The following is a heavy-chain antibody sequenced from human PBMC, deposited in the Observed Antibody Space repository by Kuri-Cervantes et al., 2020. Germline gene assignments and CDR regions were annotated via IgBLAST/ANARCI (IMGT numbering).Heavy chain of an antibody. D-gene: IGHD3-22*01. CDR1: GYTFTSHG. Sequence: ASVKVSCKASGYTFTSHGISWVRQAPGQGLEWMGWISTYNGNTNYVQKFQGRVTMTTDTSTSTAYMELRSLRAEDTAVYYCARDRLAYYYDSSGYYYFDYWGQGTLVTVSS. CDR3: ARDRLAYYYDSSGYYYFDY. CDR2: ISTYNGNT. J-gene: IGHJ4*02. V-gene: IGHV1-18*01.